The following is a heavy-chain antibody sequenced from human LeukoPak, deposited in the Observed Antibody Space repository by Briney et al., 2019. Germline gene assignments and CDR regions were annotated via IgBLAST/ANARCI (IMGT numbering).Heavy chain of an antibody. D-gene: IGHD3-22*01. V-gene: IGHV3-23*01. J-gene: IGHJ4*02. CDR2: ISGSGGST. CDR1: GFTFSSYA. Sequence: GGSLRLSCAASGFTFSSYAMSWVRQAPGKGLEWVSAISGSGGSTYYADSVKGRFTISRDNSKNTLYLQMNSLRAEDTAVYYCVKDEIVARSPYYFDYWGQGTLVTVFS. CDR3: VKDEIVARSPYYFDY.